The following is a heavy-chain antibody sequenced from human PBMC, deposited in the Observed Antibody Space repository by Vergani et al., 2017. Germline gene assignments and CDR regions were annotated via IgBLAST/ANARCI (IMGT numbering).Heavy chain of an antibody. D-gene: IGHD7-27*01. V-gene: IGHV3-74*02. CDR1: GSTVSGNY. J-gene: IGHJ4*02. Sequence: ELQLVESGGGLVQPGGSLRLSCAASGSTVSGNYMTWVRQAPGKGLEWVSRISSDGSTIYADSVKGRFTISRDNAKSSLYLEMNSLRDDDTAVYYCARAQNWGSGRFDSWGQGTLVTVSS. CDR2: ISSDGST. CDR3: ARAQNWGSGRFDS.